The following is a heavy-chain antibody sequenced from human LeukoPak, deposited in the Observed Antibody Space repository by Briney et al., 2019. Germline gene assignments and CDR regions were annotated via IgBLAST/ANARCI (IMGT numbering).Heavy chain of an antibody. Sequence: ASVKVSCKASGYTFTGYYIHWVRQAPGQGLEWMGWINPNSGGTNYAQKFQGRVTMTRDTSISTAYMELSRLRSDDTAVYYCARDGEGYYGDYDAFDIWGQGTMVTVSS. J-gene: IGHJ3*02. CDR1: GYTFTGYY. CDR3: ARDGEGYYGDYDAFDI. CDR2: INPNSGGT. V-gene: IGHV1-2*02. D-gene: IGHD4-17*01.